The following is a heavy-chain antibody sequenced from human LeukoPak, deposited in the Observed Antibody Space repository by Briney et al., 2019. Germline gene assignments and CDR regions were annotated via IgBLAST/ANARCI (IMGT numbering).Heavy chain of an antibody. J-gene: IGHJ4*02. CDR3: AKTCIGLGALEWYFDY. D-gene: IGHD3-10*01. CDR2: MSYDGSDK. CDR1: GFPFSNYG. Sequence: PGRSLRLSRVASGFPFSNYGMHWIRQAPGKGLEWVAFMSYDGSDKYYADSVRGRFTISRDNSKNTLYLQMNSLRAEDTAVYYCAKTCIGLGALEWYFDYWGQGTLVTVSS. V-gene: IGHV3-30*18.